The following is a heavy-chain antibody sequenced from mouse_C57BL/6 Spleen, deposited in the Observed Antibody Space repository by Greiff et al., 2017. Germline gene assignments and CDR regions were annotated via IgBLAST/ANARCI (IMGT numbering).Heavy chain of an antibody. Sequence: EVKLMESGPGLVKPSQSLSLTCSVTGYSITSGYYWNWIRQFPGNKLEWMGYISYDGSNNYNPSLKNRISITRDTSKNQFFLKLNSVTTEDTATYYCARVPLTTAVEGDYWGQGTSVTVSS. CDR1: GYSITSGYY. J-gene: IGHJ4*01. V-gene: IGHV3-6*01. CDR2: ISYDGSN. D-gene: IGHD1-1*01. CDR3: ARVPLTTAVEGDY.